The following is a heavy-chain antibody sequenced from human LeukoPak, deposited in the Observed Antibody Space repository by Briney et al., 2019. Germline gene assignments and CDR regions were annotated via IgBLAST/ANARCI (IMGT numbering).Heavy chain of an antibody. D-gene: IGHD1-26*01. CDR3: ARSGSYFGYYYYMDV. Sequence: GGSLRLSCAASGFTFSGYWMSWVRQAPGKGLEWVANIKQDGSEKYYVDSVKGRFTISRDNAKNSLYLQMNSLSAEDTAVYYCARSGSYFGYYYYMDVWGKGTTVTVSS. CDR1: GFTFSGYW. CDR2: IKQDGSEK. J-gene: IGHJ6*03. V-gene: IGHV3-7*01.